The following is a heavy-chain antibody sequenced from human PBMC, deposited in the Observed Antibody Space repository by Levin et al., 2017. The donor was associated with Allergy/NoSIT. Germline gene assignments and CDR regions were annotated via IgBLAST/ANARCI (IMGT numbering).Heavy chain of an antibody. Sequence: GGSLRLSCAASGFNLSDYGMNWVRQAPGKGLEWVSSISATSRYIYYADSVKGRFTISRDNARNSLSLQMNSLGVEATGVYSFGGDPFPGFDPWGQGTLVTVSS. CDR1: GFNLSDYG. CDR3: GGDPFPGFDP. D-gene: IGHD3-3*02. CDR2: ISATSRYI. V-gene: IGHV3-21*06. J-gene: IGHJ5*02.